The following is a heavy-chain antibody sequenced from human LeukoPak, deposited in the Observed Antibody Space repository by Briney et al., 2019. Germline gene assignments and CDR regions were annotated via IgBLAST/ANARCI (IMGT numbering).Heavy chain of an antibody. Sequence: GASVKVSCKASGYTFTGYYLHWVRQAPGQGLEWMGRINPNSGGTNYAQKFQGRVTTTRDTSITTAYMEMSRLRSDDTAVYYCAVYDSSGYYYDYWGQGTLVTVSS. CDR3: AVYDSSGYYYDY. J-gene: IGHJ4*02. V-gene: IGHV1-2*02. CDR1: GYTFTGYY. CDR2: INPNSGGT. D-gene: IGHD3-22*01.